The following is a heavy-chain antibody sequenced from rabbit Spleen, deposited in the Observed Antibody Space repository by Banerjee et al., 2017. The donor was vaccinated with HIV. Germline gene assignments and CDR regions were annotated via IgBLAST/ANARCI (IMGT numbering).Heavy chain of an antibody. CDR3: ARDSGSSFSTYGMDL. D-gene: IGHD8-1*01. CDR2: IYGGSSGDT. CDR1: GFSFSSSYY. J-gene: IGHJ6*01. Sequence: QSLEESGGDLVKPGASLTLTCTASGFSFSSSYYMCWVRQAPGKGLEWIACIYGGSSGDTYYANWAKGRFTISKTSSTTVTLQMTSLTAADTATYFCARDSGSSFSTYGMDLWGQGTLVTVS. V-gene: IGHV1S40*01.